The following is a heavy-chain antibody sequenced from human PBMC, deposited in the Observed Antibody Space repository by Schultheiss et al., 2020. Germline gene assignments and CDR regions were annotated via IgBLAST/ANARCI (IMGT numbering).Heavy chain of an antibody. CDR2: ISYDGSNK. Sequence: GGSLRLSCAASGFTFSSYAMHWVRQAPGKGLEWVAVISYDGSNKYYADSVKGRFTISRDNSKNTLYLQMNSLRAEDTAVYYCAKTHHDLYYYDSSGPFDYWGQGTLVTVSS. J-gene: IGHJ4*02. D-gene: IGHD3-22*01. V-gene: IGHV3-30-3*02. CDR1: GFTFSSYA. CDR3: AKTHHDLYYYDSSGPFDY.